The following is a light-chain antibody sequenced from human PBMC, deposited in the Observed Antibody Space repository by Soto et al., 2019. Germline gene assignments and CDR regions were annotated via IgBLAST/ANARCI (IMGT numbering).Light chain of an antibody. Sequence: QSALTQPASVSGSPGQSITISCTGPNSDGGPYDVVSWYQQHPGRAPKLLIYEGRKRPSGVSGRFSGSKSGNTASLTISGLQAEDEAQYYCCSYARVSTSVISGGGTKVTVL. CDR3: CSYARVSTSVI. J-gene: IGLJ2*01. V-gene: IGLV2-23*01. CDR2: EGR. CDR1: NSDGGPYDV.